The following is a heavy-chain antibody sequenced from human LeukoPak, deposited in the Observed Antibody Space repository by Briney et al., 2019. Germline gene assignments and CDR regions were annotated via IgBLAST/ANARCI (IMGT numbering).Heavy chain of an antibody. CDR3: ARDVRGVSRSMDV. CDR1: GGSISSSNSY. CDR2: IYYSGNT. Sequence: SETLSLTCIVSGGSISSSNSYWGWIRQPPGKGLEWIGSIYYSGNTYYNSSLKSRVTISIDTSRNQFSLKLSSVTAADTAVYYCARDVRGVSRSMDVWGKGTTVTVSS. V-gene: IGHV4-39*02. J-gene: IGHJ6*03. D-gene: IGHD3-10*02.